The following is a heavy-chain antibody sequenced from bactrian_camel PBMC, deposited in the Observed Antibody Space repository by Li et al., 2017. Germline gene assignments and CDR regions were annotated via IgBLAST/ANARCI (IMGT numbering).Heavy chain of an antibody. D-gene: IGHD4*01. CDR2: ISSDGST. CDR1: GFTFDDSD. CDR3: VRDPTDSDPVNY. V-gene: IGHV3S63*01. Sequence: HVQLVEYGGDSVQAGGSLRLSCATSGFTFDDSDMGWYRQAPGNECELVSTISSDGSTYYADSVKGRFTISRDNAKNRVYLQINSLKPEDTAVYYCVRDPTDSDPVNYWGQGTQVTVS. J-gene: IGHJ4*01.